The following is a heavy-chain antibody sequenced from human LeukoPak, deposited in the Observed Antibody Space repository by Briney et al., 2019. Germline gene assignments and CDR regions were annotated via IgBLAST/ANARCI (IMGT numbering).Heavy chain of an antibody. CDR3: AKEGPADYYDSSGYYPYYFDY. CDR2: ISGSGGST. V-gene: IGHV3-23*01. CDR1: GFTFSSYA. J-gene: IGHJ4*02. Sequence: PGGSLRLSCAASGFTFSSYAMSWVRQAPGKGLEWVSAISGSGGSTYYADSVKGRFTISRDNSENTLYLQMNSLRAEDTAVCYCAKEGPADYYDSSGYYPYYFDYWGQGTLVTVSS. D-gene: IGHD3-22*01.